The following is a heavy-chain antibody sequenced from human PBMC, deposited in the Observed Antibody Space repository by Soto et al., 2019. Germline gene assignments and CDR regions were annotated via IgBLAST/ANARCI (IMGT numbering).Heavy chain of an antibody. CDR3: ARHDTSRVAAEYYFDY. J-gene: IGHJ4*02. Sequence: QLQLQESGPGLVKPSETLSLTCTVSGGSISSSSYYWGWIRQPPGKGLEWIGSIYYSGSTYYNPSLKRRVTISVDTAKNQFSLKLSSVTAADTAVYYCARHDTSRVAAEYYFDYWGQGTLVTVSS. CDR1: GGSISSSSYY. CDR2: IYYSGST. D-gene: IGHD6-13*01. V-gene: IGHV4-39*01.